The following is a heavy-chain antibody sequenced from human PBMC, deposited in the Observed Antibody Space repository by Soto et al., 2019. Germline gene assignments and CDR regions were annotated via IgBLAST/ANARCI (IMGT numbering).Heavy chain of an antibody. CDR1: GCPITSSF. D-gene: IGHD3-16*01. J-gene: IGHJ4*02. V-gene: IGHV4-4*07. CDR3: ANSPIMGVEVAGHFDN. CDR2: IYTRGSP. Sequence: SETLSLTCRVSGCPITSSFWSWIRQPVGKGLEWIGRIYTRGSPNYNPSLKSRVTMSVDTSTNQFSLKLRSVTPADTAVYYCANSPIMGVEVAGHFDNWGQGILVTVSS.